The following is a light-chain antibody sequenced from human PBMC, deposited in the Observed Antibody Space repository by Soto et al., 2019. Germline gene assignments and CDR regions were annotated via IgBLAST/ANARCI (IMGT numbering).Light chain of an antibody. V-gene: IGLV1-44*01. Sequence: QSVLTQPPSASGSPGQRVTISCSGSSSNIGSHAVNWYQQLPGTAPTLLIYSNNERPSGVPDRFSGSKSGTSASLAISGLQSEDEADYYCAAWDDSLNGYDFGTGTKVTVL. J-gene: IGLJ1*01. CDR2: SNN. CDR1: SSNIGSHA. CDR3: AAWDDSLNGYD.